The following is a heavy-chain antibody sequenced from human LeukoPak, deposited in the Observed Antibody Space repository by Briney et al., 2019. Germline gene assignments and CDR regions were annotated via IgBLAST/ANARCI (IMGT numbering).Heavy chain of an antibody. CDR3: ARDSRPYYYGSGSYYIY. V-gene: IGHV3-33*01. J-gene: IGHJ4*02. Sequence: PGRSLRLSCAASGFTFSSYGMHWVRQAPGKGPEWVAVLWHDGSNKYYADSVKGRFTISRDNSKNTLYLQMNSLRAEDTAVYYCARDSRPYYYGSGSYYIYWGQGTLVTVSS. CDR1: GFTFSSYG. D-gene: IGHD3-10*01. CDR2: LWHDGSNK.